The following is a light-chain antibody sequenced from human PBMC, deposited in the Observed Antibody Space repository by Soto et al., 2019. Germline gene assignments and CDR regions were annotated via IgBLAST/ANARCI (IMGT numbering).Light chain of an antibody. J-gene: IGKJ2*01. CDR3: QQYYTTPYT. Sequence: DIVMTQSPDSLAVSLGERATINCKSRQSVLNNSNKKSYLAWYQQKPGQPPKLLIYWASTRQSGVPDRFRGSGSGTEFTLTISGLQAEDVAVYYCQQYYTTPYTFGQGTKLEIK. CDR2: WAS. V-gene: IGKV4-1*01. CDR1: QSVLNNSNKKSY.